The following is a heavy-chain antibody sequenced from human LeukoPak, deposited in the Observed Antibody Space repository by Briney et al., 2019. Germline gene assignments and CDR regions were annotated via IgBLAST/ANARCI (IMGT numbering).Heavy chain of an antibody. D-gene: IGHD2-15*01. V-gene: IGHV3-20*04. CDR2: INWSGGSA. J-gene: IGHJ4*02. CDR3: ARDWKYCSGGSCYLPDS. Sequence: GGSLRLSCAASGFTFSSYWMSWVRHAPGKGLEWVSGINWSGGSAGYADSVKGRFTISRDNAKNSVYLRMNSLRAEDKALYYCARDWKYCSGGSCYLPDSWGQGTLVTVSS. CDR1: GFTFSSYW.